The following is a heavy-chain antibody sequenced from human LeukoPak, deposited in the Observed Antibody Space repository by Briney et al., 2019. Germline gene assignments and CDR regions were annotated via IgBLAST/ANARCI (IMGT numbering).Heavy chain of an antibody. CDR2: IYYSGST. J-gene: IGHJ4*02. V-gene: IGHV4-59*12. CDR3: ARRRYYYDSSGYRYFDY. Sequence: PSETLSLTCTVSGDSFSYFYWSWIRQPPGKGLEWIGYIYYSGSTNYNPSLKSRVTISVDTSKNQFSLKLSSVIAADTAVYYCARRRYYYDSSGYRYFDYWGQGTLVTVSS. D-gene: IGHD3-22*01. CDR1: GDSFSYFY.